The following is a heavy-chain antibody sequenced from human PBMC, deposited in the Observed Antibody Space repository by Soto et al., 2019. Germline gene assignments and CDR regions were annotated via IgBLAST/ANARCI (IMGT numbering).Heavy chain of an antibody. J-gene: IGHJ5*02. CDR3: ARDCSSTSCYAYP. Sequence: QVQLVQSGAEVKQPGSSVKVSCKASGGTFSSYTISWVRQAPGQGLEWMGRIIPILGIANYAQKFQGRVTITADKSTSTAYMELSSLRSEVTAVSYCARDCSSTSCYAYPWGQGTLVTVSS. CDR2: IIPILGIA. V-gene: IGHV1-69*08. CDR1: GGTFSSYT. D-gene: IGHD2-2*01.